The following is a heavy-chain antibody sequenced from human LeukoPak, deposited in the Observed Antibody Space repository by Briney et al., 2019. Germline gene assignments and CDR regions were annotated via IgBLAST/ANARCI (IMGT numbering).Heavy chain of an antibody. D-gene: IGHD3-22*01. CDR1: GYTFSGYY. CDR2: INPNSGGT. CDR3: ARVDSTGYYRGRGPIDY. V-gene: IGHV1-2*02. Sequence: HGASVKVSCKASGYTFSGYYIHWVRQAPGQGLEWMGWINPNSGGTNYAQRFQGRVTMTRDTSISTAYMDLSRLRPDDTAVYYCARVDSTGYYRGRGPIDYWGQGTLVTVSS. J-gene: IGHJ4*02.